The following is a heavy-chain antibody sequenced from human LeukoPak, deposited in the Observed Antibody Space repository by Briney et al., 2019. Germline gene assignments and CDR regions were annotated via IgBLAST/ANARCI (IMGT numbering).Heavy chain of an antibody. CDR1: GGSISTYY. J-gene: IGHJ5*02. V-gene: IGHV4-4*09. Sequence: SETLSLTCTVSGGSISTYYWSWIRQPPGKGLEWIGYIYHSGSTYYNPSLKSRVTISVDTSKNQFSLKLSSVTAADTAVYYCARGIVVVPAAIDWFDPWGQGTLVTVSS. D-gene: IGHD2-2*02. CDR3: ARGIVVVPAAIDWFDP. CDR2: IYHSGST.